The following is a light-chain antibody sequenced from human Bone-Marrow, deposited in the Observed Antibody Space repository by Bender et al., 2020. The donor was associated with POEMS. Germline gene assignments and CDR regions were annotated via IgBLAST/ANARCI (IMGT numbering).Light chain of an antibody. CDR3: QAWDTYSVI. J-gene: IGLJ2*01. CDR1: DLGDKY. CDR2: QDT. Sequence: SYEVTQPPSVSVSPGQTASITCSGDDLGDKYVAWYQQKPGQSPVLVIYQDTKRPSGIPERFSGSNSGNTATLTISGTQAMDEADYYCQAWDTYSVIFGGGTKVNVL. V-gene: IGLV3-1*01.